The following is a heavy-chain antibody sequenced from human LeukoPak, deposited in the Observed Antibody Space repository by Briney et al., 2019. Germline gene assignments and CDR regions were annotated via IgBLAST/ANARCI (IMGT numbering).Heavy chain of an antibody. J-gene: IGHJ4*02. CDR1: GGSISSYY. D-gene: IGHD1-26*01. V-gene: IGHV4-59*01. CDR2: IYYSGST. Sequence: SQTLSLTCTVSGGSISSYYWSWIRQPPGKGLEWIGYIYYSGSTNYNPSLKSRVTISVDTSKNQFSLKLSSVTAADTAVYYCARGSWELPPFDYWGQGTLVTVSS. CDR3: ARGSWELPPFDY.